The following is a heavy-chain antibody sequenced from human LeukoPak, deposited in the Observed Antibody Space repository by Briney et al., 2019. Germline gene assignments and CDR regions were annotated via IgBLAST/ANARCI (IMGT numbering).Heavy chain of an antibody. J-gene: IGHJ6*02. CDR3: AGHKTSIGLGFGMDV. CDR2: IYPGDSDT. V-gene: IGHV5-51*01. Sequence: GESLKISCKGSGYSFTSYWIGWVRQMPGKGLEWMGIIYPGDSDTRYSPSFQGQVTISADKSISTAYLQWSSLKASDTAMYYCAGHKTSIGLGFGMDVWGQGTTVTVSS. D-gene: IGHD6-25*01. CDR1: GYSFTSYW.